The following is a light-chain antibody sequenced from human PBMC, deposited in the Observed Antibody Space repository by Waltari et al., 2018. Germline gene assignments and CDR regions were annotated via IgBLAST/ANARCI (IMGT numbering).Light chain of an antibody. J-gene: IGKJ2*01. CDR3: QQGHSTPHT. V-gene: IGKV1-39*01. CDR2: AAD. CDR1: QSIITY. Sequence: DIQMTQSPSSLSASVGDRVTITCRASQSIITYLHWYQQKPGKAPSLLIYAADTLQSGVPSRFSGSGSGTDFTLTISSLQPEDFATYFCQQGHSTPHTFGQGTKVEIK.